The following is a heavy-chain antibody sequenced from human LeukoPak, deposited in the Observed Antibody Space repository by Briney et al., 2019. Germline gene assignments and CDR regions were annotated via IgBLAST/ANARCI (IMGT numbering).Heavy chain of an antibody. CDR3: ARRLVDSSASQVCDH. CDR2: INDSGVT. CDR1: GGSFSGYY. D-gene: IGHD2-2*01. J-gene: IGHJ4*02. Sequence: SSETLSLTCTVYGGSFSGYYWSWIRQSPGEGLEWIGEINDSGVTNCNPSLESRVILSVDTSKNQFSLRLSSVTAADTAVYYCARRLVDSSASQVCDHWGQGTLVTVSS. V-gene: IGHV4-34*01.